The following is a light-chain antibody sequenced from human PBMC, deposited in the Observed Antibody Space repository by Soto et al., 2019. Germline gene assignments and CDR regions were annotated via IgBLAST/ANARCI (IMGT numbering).Light chain of an antibody. CDR2: ATS. CDR3: QQYGRSGT. V-gene: IGKV3-20*01. CDR1: QSVSRTY. Sequence: EIVLTQSPGTLSLSPGERATLSCRASQSVSRTYLAWYQQKPVQAPRLLIYATSSRATGIPDRVSGSGSGTDFTVTMSRLEPEDIAVYYCQQYGRSGTFGQGTKVEIK. J-gene: IGKJ1*01.